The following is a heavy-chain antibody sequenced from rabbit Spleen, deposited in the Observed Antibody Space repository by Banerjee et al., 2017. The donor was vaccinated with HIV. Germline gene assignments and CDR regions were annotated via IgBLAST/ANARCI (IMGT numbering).Heavy chain of an antibody. CDR2: IVPIFGVT. D-gene: IGHD4-1*01. J-gene: IGHJ4*01. Sequence: QLVESGGGLVQPGGSLKLSCKASRFDFSTYSMSWVRQAPGKGLEWIGYIVPIFGVTYYANWVNGRFTISSHNAQNMLYLQLNSLTAADTATYFCVREVAAKFNLWGPGTSSPS. CDR1: RFDFSTYS. V-gene: IGHV1S7*01. CDR3: VREVAAKFNL.